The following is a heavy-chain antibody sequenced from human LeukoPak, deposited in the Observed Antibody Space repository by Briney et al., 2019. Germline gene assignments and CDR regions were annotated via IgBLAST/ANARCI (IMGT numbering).Heavy chain of an antibody. Sequence: PSETLSLTCTVSGGSISSYCWSWIRQPPGKGLEWIGYIYYSGTTDYNPSLKSRVTISVDTSNNQFSLKVSSVTAADTAVYYCARSSGTYRSFDYWGQGTLVTVSS. J-gene: IGHJ4*02. CDR1: GGSISSYC. CDR3: ARSSGTYRSFDY. V-gene: IGHV4-59*01. D-gene: IGHD1-26*01. CDR2: IYYSGTT.